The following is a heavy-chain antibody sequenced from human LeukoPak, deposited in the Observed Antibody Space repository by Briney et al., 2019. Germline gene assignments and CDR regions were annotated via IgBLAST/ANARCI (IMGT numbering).Heavy chain of an antibody. CDR2: IYPGDSDT. J-gene: IGHJ4*02. Sequence: GESLKISCKGSGYSFTSYWIGWVRQMPGKGLEWMGIIYPGDSDTRYSPSFQGQVTISADKSISTAYLQWNSLKASDTAMYYCARLSTWELLPGGDFDYWGQGTLVTVSS. CDR3: ARLSTWELLPGGDFDY. D-gene: IGHD1-26*01. V-gene: IGHV5-51*01. CDR1: GYSFTSYW.